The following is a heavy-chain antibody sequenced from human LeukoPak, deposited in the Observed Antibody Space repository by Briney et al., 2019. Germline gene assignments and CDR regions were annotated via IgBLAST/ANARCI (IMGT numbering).Heavy chain of an antibody. CDR2: ISGSGAST. V-gene: IGHV3-23*01. CDR1: GFTFSSYA. Sequence: GGSLRLSCAASGFTFSSYAMSWVRQAPGKGLEWVSAISGSGASTYYADSVKGRFTISRDNSKNTLYLQMNSLRAEDTAVYYCAKRGYSSSTSCYAGKGWFVPWGEGTLVTVSS. D-gene: IGHD2-2*01. CDR3: AKRGYSSSTSCYAGKGWFVP. J-gene: IGHJ5*02.